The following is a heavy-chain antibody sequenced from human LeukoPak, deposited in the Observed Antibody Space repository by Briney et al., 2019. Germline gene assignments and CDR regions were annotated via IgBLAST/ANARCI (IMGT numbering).Heavy chain of an antibody. J-gene: IGHJ4*02. CDR2: ISSKVYGGTT. D-gene: IGHD5-18*01. V-gene: IGHV3-49*04. CDR3: TNVDTPMGLPSDY. CDR1: GFTFGDYA. Sequence: PGGSLTLSCTGSGFTFGDYAMSWVRQAPGKGLEWVGFISSKVYGGTTEYAASVKGRFSISRDDSKSIGYLQMNSLKTEDTAVYYCTNVDTPMGLPSDYWGQGTLVTVSS.